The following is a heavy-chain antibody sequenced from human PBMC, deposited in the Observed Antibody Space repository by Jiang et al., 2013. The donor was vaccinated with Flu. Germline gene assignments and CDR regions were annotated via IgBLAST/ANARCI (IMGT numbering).Heavy chain of an antibody. CDR1: GYTFTGYY. J-gene: IGHJ4*02. D-gene: IGHD2-21*02. CDR3: ARPKRYCGGDCYYFDY. Sequence: CGAEVKKPGASVKVSCKASGYTFTGYYMHWVRQAPGQGLEWMGWINPNSGGTNYAQKFQGWVTMTRDTSISTAYMELSRLRSDDTAVYYCARPKRYCGGDCYYFDYVGPGNPGHRLL. V-gene: IGHV1-2*04. CDR2: INPNSGGT.